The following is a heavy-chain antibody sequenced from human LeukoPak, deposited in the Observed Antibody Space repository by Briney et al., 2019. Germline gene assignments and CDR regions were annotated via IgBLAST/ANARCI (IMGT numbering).Heavy chain of an antibody. CDR2: IKSKSDGGTT. CDR3: TTDLRH. V-gene: IGHV3-15*01. J-gene: IGHJ4*02. CDR1: GFTFSNAW. Sequence: GGSLRLSCAASGFTFSNAWMSWVRQAPGRGLEWLGRIKSKSDGGTTDYVAPVKGRFTISRDDSKNTVSLQMNSLKTEDTAVYYCTTDLRHWGQGTLVTVSS.